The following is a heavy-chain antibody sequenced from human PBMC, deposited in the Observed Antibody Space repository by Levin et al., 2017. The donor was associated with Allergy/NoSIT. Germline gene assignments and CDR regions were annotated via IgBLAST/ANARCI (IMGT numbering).Heavy chain of an antibody. CDR1: GFTFSDYY. D-gene: IGHD3-3*01. J-gene: IGHJ3*02. CDR3: ARRFLAYDAFDI. Sequence: GESLKISCAASGFTFSDYYMSWIRQAPGKGLEWVSYISSSGSTIYYADSVKGRFTISRDNAKNSLYLQMNSLRAEDTAVYYCARRFLAYDAFDIWGQGTMVTVSS. V-gene: IGHV3-11*01. CDR2: ISSSGSTI.